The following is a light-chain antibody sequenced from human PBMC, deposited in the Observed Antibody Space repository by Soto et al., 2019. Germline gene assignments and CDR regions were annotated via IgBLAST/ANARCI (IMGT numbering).Light chain of an antibody. CDR1: QRVSSY. J-gene: IGKJ2*01. V-gene: IGKV3-11*01. CDR2: DAS. CDR3: QQRNNWPNA. Sequence: EIVLTQSPATLSLSPGERATLSCRASQRVSSYLAWYQQKPGQAPRLLIYDASNRATGVQARFSGSGSGTDFTLTISSLEPEDCAVYYCQQRNNWPNAFGQGTKLEIK.